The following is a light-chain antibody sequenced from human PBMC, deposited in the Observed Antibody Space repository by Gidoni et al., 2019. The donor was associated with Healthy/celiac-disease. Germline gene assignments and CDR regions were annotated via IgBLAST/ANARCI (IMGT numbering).Light chain of an antibody. CDR2: GAS. V-gene: IGKV3-15*01. CDR3: QQYNDWPRT. CDR1: QSVGSN. J-gene: IGKJ1*01. Sequence: EIVMTQSPATLSVSSGERVTLPCRASQSVGSNLAWYQQKPGQAPRLLIYGASTRATGIPARFSGSGSGTEFTLTISSLQSEDFAVYYCQQYNDWPRTFGQGTKVEIK.